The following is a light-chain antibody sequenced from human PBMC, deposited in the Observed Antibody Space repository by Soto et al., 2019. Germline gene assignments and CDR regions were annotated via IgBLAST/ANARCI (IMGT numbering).Light chain of an antibody. Sequence: QSVLTQPPSVSGAPGQGVTISCTGSSSNIGAGYDVHWYQQLPGTAPKLLIYGNSNRPSGVPDRFSGSKSGTSASLAITGTQAEAEALAYCHSYASNLTARVIFGGGTKLTVL. CDR3: HSYASNLTARVI. CDR2: GNS. J-gene: IGLJ2*01. V-gene: IGLV1-40*01. CDR1: SSNIGAGYD.